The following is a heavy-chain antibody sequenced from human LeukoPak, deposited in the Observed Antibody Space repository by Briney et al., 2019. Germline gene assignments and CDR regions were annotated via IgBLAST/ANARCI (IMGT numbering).Heavy chain of an antibody. CDR2: ISSSSYYI. J-gene: IGHJ5*02. D-gene: IGHD3-10*01. CDR1: GFTFRSYS. CDR3: ARDKVVRGSAFGSGWFDP. V-gene: IGHV3-21*01. Sequence: PGGSLRLSCAVSGFTFRSYSMNWVRQAPGKGLEWVSSISSSSYYIYYADSVKGRFTISRDNAKNSLYLQMNSLRAEDTAVYYCARDKVVRGSAFGSGWFDPWGQGTLVIVSS.